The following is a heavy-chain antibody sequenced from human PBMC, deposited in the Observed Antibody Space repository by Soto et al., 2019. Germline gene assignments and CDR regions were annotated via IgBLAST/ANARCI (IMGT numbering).Heavy chain of an antibody. Sequence: QVQLQQWGAGLLKPSETLSLTCAVYSGSFSGYYWTWIRQPPGKGLEWIGEIYQGLSIVYNPSLESRVTISGDSSKNQFSLKLPSVTAADTAVYYCARHGGYYFDYWGQGTLVTVSS. CDR3: ARHGGYYFDY. CDR1: SGSFSGYY. J-gene: IGHJ4*02. V-gene: IGHV4-34*01. D-gene: IGHD3-16*01. CDR2: IYQGLSI.